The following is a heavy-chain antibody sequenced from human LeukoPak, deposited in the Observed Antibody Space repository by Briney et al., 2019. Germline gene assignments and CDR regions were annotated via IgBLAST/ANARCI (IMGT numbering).Heavy chain of an antibody. J-gene: IGHJ6*03. Sequence: GASVKVSCKASGGTFSSYAISWVRQAPGQGLEWMGGIIPIFGTANYAQKFQGRVTITTDESTSTAYMELSSLRSEDTAVYYCARDRVLPSSPFSMDVWGKGTTVTVSS. V-gene: IGHV1-69*05. CDR2: IIPIFGTA. CDR1: GGTFSSYA. D-gene: IGHD2-2*01. CDR3: ARDRVLPSSPFSMDV.